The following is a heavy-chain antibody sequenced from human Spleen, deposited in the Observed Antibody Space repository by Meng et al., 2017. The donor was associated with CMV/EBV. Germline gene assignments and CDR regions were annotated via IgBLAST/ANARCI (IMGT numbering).Heavy chain of an antibody. Sequence: SETLSLTCAVSGDSLNGYYWSWIRQPPGKGLEWIAEINDSGSTIYNPSLKSRLTISVDTSKSQFSLKLSSVTAADTAVYYCARDPRNHLDGVDVWGQGTTVTVSS. CDR2: INDSGST. CDR1: GDSLNGYY. D-gene: IGHD1-14*01. J-gene: IGHJ6*02. V-gene: IGHV4-34*01. CDR3: ARDPRNHLDGVDV.